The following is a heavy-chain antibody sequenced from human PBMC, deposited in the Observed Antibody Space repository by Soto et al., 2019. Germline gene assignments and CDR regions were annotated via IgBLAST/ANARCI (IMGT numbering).Heavy chain of an antibody. V-gene: IGHV4-4*02. CDR1: GGSISSSYW. CDR2: IYHSGST. Sequence: QVQLQESGPGLVKPSGTLSLTCAVSGGSISSSYWWSWVRQPPGKGLEWIGEIYHSGSTNYNTSLNSRVTISVDKSKNQFSLKVTSVTAADTAVYYCARVSGSYYYGMDVWCQGTTVTVSS. J-gene: IGHJ6*02. CDR3: ARVSGSYYYGMDV.